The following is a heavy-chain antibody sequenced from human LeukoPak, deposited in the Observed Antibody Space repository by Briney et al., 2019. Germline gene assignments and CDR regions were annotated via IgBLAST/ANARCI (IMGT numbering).Heavy chain of an antibody. D-gene: IGHD4-23*01. V-gene: IGHV1-2*02. Sequence: GASVKVSCKASGYTFTCYYMHWGRQAPGQGLGWMGWINPNSGSTNYAQKFQGRITMTRDTSISTAYMELSRLRSDDPAVYYCARASYGGSQGEYNWFDPWGQGTLVSVSS. CDR1: GYTFTCYY. CDR3: ARASYGGSQGEYNWFDP. CDR2: INPNSGST. J-gene: IGHJ5*02.